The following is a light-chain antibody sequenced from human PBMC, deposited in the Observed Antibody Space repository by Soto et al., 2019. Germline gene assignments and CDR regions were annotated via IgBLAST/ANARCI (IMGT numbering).Light chain of an antibody. CDR1: QSVRSN. V-gene: IGKV3-20*01. J-gene: IGKJ5*01. Sequence: EIVMTQSPATLSVSPGERATLSCRASQSVRSNLAWYQQKPGQAPRLLIYGASSRATGIPDRFSGSGSGTDFTLTISRLEPEDFAVYYCQQFGSSPLIIFGQGTRLEIK. CDR2: GAS. CDR3: QQFGSSPLII.